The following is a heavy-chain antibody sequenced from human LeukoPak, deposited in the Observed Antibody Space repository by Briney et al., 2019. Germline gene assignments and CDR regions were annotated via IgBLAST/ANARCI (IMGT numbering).Heavy chain of an antibody. CDR3: AKDVSCSGGSCYGNWFDP. J-gene: IGHJ5*02. CDR1: GFTFSSYA. D-gene: IGHD2-15*01. Sequence: GGSLRLSCAASGFTFSSYAMSWVRQAPGKGLEWVSAISGSGGSTYYADSVKGRFTISRDNSKNTLYLQMNSLRAEDTAVYYCAKDVSCSGGSCYGNWFDPWGQGTLVTVSS. CDR2: ISGSGGST. V-gene: IGHV3-23*01.